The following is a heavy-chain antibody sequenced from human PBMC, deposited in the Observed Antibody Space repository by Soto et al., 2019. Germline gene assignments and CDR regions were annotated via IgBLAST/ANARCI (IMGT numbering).Heavy chain of an antibody. V-gene: IGHV4-59*03. CDR1: DASMSSFY. CDR3: ANAFSRDYFDY. Sequence: ASETLALICSVSDASMSSFYWHWIRQSPGKGLDWIGYVYHTGSTNYNPSLKSRVTISVDTSKNQFSLELRSVTAADTAVYFCANAFSRDYFDYWGQGILVTVSS. CDR2: VYHTGST. J-gene: IGHJ4*02. D-gene: IGHD3-16*01.